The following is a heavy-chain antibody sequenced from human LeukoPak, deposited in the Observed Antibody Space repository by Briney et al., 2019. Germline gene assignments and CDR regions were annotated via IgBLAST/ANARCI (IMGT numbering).Heavy chain of an antibody. J-gene: IGHJ6*02. CDR3: ARGPYSSSSNYYYGMDV. CDR1: CFTLSCYR. Sequence: GGSLRLSYAASCFTLSCYRMHWLRQAPGKGLVWVSRINSDGSSTSYADSVKGRFTISRDNAENTLYLQMNSLRAEDPAEYYCARGPYSSSSNYYYGMDVWGQGTTVTVSS. V-gene: IGHV3-74*01. CDR2: INSDGSST. D-gene: IGHD6-6*01.